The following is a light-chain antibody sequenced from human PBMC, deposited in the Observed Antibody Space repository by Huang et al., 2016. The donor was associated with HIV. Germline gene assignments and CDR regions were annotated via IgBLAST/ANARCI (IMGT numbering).Light chain of an antibody. CDR1: QSISSK. CDR3: QQYNNWPFT. V-gene: IGKV3-15*01. J-gene: IGKJ3*01. CDR2: GAS. Sequence: ERVMTQSPVTLSVSPGERATFSCRASQSISSKLAWYQQKPGQAPRLLIYGASTRATGIPARFSGSGSGTEFTLTISSLQSEDFAGYYCQQYNNWPFTFGPGTRVDIK.